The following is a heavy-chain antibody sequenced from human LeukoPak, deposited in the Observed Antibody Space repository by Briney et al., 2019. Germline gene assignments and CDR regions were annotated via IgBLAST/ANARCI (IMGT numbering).Heavy chain of an antibody. CDR1: GYTFTGYY. V-gene: IGHV1-2*04. J-gene: IGHJ5*02. D-gene: IGHD3-3*01. Sequence: ASVKVSCKASGYTFTGYYMHWVRQAPGQGLEWMGWINPNSGGTNYAQKFQGWVTMTRDTSISTAYMELSRLRSDDTAVYYCARVMGYDFWSGDQHWFDPWGQGTLVTVSS. CDR2: INPNSGGT. CDR3: ARVMGYDFWSGDQHWFDP.